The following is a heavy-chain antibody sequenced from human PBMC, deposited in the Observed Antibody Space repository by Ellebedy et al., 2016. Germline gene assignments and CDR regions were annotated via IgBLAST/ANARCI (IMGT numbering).Heavy chain of an antibody. V-gene: IGHV3-30*18. Sequence: GESLKISXAASGFTFSSYGMHWVRQAPGKGLEWVAVISYDGSNKYYADSVKGRFTISRDNSKNTLYLQMNSLRAEDTAVYYCAKARGYSALDVWGQGTTVTVSS. D-gene: IGHD5-12*01. CDR3: AKARGYSALDV. CDR2: ISYDGSNK. J-gene: IGHJ6*02. CDR1: GFTFSSYG.